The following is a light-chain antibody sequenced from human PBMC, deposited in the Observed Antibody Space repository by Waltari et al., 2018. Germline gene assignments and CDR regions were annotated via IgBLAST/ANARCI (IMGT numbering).Light chain of an antibody. V-gene: IGLV2-23*02. Sequence: QPALTQPASVSGSPGQSITLSCTGTSSDVGNYNVVSWYQQYPGKAPKFIIYEVGGGPSGVPNRVAGSKSGNTASLTISGLQAEDEADYYCCSYAGGTTYVFGTGTKVTVL. CDR3: CSYAGGTTYV. CDR1: SSDVGNYNV. CDR2: EVG. J-gene: IGLJ1*01.